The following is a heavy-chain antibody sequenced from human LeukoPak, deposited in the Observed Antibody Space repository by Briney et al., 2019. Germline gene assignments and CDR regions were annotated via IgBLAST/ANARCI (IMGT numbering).Heavy chain of an antibody. V-gene: IGHV3-23*01. D-gene: IGHD3-16*02. Sequence: GGSLRLSCAASGFTFSSYAMSWVRQAPGKGLEWVSAVSGSGDRTYYADSVKGRFTISRDNSKNTLYLQLSSLRAEDTAVYYCAKTPGIMISFGGVIVPYYFDYCGQGALVTVSS. CDR3: AKTPGIMISFGGVIVPYYFDY. CDR1: GFTFSSYA. J-gene: IGHJ4*02. CDR2: VSGSGDRT.